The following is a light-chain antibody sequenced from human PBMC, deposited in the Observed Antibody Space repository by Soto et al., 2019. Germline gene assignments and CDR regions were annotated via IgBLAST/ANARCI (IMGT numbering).Light chain of an antibody. CDR1: SSNIGRNS. V-gene: IGLV1-44*01. CDR3: AAWDDSLNAGV. J-gene: IGLJ3*02. Sequence: QSVLTQPPSASGTPGQRVTISCSGSSSNIGRNSVNWYQQLPGTAPNLLIYGSDQRPSGVPDRFSGSSSGTSASLAISGLQSEDEATYYCAAWDDSLNAGVFGGGTKLTVL. CDR2: GSD.